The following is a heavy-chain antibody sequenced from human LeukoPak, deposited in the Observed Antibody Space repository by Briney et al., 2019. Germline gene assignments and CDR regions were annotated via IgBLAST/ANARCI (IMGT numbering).Heavy chain of an antibody. CDR3: ARHRKPAITMIRGVNRGGAIDY. Sequence: SQTLSLTCTVSGGSISSGIYYWSWIRQPPGKGLEWIGEINHGRSTNYNPSLKSRVTISLDTSKNQFSLKLSSVTAADTAVYYCARHRKPAITMIRGVNRGGAIDYWGQGTLVTVSS. CDR1: GGSISSGIYY. J-gene: IGHJ4*02. V-gene: IGHV4-39*01. D-gene: IGHD3-10*01. CDR2: INHGRST.